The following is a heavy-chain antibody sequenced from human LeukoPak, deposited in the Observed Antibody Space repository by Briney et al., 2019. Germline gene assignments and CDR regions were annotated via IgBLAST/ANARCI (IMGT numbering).Heavy chain of an antibody. CDR3: ARDSNYYDSSRPNYYYYYMDV. J-gene: IGHJ6*03. D-gene: IGHD3-22*01. CDR2: IYYSGST. V-gene: IGHV4-59*12. CDR1: GGSISSYY. Sequence: SETLSLTCTVSGGSISSYYWSWIRQPPGKGLEWIGYIYYSGSTNYNPSLKSRVTISVDTSKNQFSLKLSSVTAADTAVYYCARDSNYYDSSRPNYYYYYMDVWGKGTTVTVSS.